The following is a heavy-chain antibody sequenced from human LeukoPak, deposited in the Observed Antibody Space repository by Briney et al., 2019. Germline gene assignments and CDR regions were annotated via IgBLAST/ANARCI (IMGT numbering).Heavy chain of an antibody. V-gene: IGHV3-9*01. CDR1: GFTFNDFA. CDR2: ISWNSGSI. D-gene: IGHD3-16*01. J-gene: IGHJ4*02. CDR3: AKGGKSDD. Sequence: GGSLRLSCAASGFTFNDFAMHWVRQTPGKGLEWVSGISWNSGSIGYADSVKGRFTISRDNSKNTLYLQMNSLRAEDTAVYFCAKGGKSDDWGQGTLVTVSS.